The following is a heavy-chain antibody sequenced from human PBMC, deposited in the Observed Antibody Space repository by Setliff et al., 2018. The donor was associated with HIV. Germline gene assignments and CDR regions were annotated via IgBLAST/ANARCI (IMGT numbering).Heavy chain of an antibody. CDR3: ARGGGTSFDY. CDR2: IYYSGST. J-gene: IGHJ4*02. V-gene: IGHV4-59*01. CDR1: GDSISSYY. D-gene: IGHD1-26*01. Sequence: SETLSLTCTVSGDSISSYYWSWIRQPPEKGLEWIGYIYYSGSTNYNPSLKSRVTISVDTSKNQFSLMLSSVTAADTAVYYCARGGGTSFDYWGQGTLVTVS.